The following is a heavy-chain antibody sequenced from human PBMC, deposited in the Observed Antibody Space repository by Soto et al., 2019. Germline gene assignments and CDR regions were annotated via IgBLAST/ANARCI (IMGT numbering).Heavy chain of an antibody. CDR2: IIPILGIA. CDR1: GGTFSSYT. D-gene: IGHD3-10*01. V-gene: IGHV1-69*02. J-gene: IGHJ4*02. CDR3: ARITMVRGGTIDY. Sequence: QVPLVQSGAEVKKPGSSVKVSCKASGGTFSSYTISWVRQAPGQGLEWMGRIIPILGIANYAQKFQGRVTITADKSTSTAYMELSSLRSEDTAVYYCARITMVRGGTIDYWGQGTLVTVSS.